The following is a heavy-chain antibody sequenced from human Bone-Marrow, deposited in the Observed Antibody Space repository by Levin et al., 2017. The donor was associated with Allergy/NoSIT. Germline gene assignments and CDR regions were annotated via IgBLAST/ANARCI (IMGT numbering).Heavy chain of an antibody. CDR3: ARDVPYCSGDNCYGRWFDP. CDR1: GDSVSSNSAA. V-gene: IGHV6-1*01. CDR2: TYYRSKWYN. Sequence: SETLSLTCAISGDSVSSNSAAWNWIRQSPSRGLEWLGRTYYRSKWYNDYAVSVKSRITINPDTSKNQFSLQLNSVTPEDTAVYYCARDVPYCSGDNCYGRWFDPWGQGTLVTVSS. D-gene: IGHD2-15*01. J-gene: IGHJ5*02.